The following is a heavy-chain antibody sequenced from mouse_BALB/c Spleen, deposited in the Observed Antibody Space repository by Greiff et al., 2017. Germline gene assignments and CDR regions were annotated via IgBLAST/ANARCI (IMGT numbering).Heavy chain of an antibody. Sequence: EVQLVETGGGLVQPKGSLKLSCAASGFTFNTNAMNWVRQAPGKGLEWVARIRSKSNNYATYYADSVKDRFTISRDDSQSMLYLQMNNLKTEDTAMYYCVTKLGREAMDYWGQGTSVTVSS. V-gene: IGHV10S3*01. D-gene: IGHD4-1*01. CDR1: GFTFNTNA. J-gene: IGHJ4*01. CDR3: VTKLGREAMDY. CDR2: IRSKSNNYAT.